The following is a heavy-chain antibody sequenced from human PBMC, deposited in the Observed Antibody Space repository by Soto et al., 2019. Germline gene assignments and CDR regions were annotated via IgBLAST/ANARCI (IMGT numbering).Heavy chain of an antibody. CDR3: ARGGPGGYDYHGMDV. CDR2: ISSSTGSSI. Sequence: GGSLRLSCAASGFTFSAYSMNWVRQAPGKGLEWLSYISSSTGSSIYYADSVRGRFTISRDNAKNSLSLQMNSLRDEDTALYYCARGGPGGYDYHGMDVWGQGTTVTVSS. J-gene: IGHJ6*02. CDR1: GFTFSAYS. D-gene: IGHD2-2*01. V-gene: IGHV3-48*02.